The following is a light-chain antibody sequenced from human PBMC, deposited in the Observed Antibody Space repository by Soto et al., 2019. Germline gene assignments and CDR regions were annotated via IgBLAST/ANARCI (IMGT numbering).Light chain of an antibody. CDR3: QQRSNWLT. V-gene: IGKV3D-20*02. CDR2: GAS. Sequence: EIVLTQSPGTLSLSPGERATLSCRASQGVSNSYLAWYQHKPGQAPRLLIYGASSRATGIPDRFSGSGSGTDFTLTISRLEPEDFAVYYCQQRSNWLTFGGGTKVDIK. J-gene: IGKJ4*01. CDR1: QGVSNSY.